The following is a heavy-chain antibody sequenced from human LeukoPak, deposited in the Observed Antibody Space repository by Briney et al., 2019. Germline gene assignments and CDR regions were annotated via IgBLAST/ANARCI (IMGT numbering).Heavy chain of an antibody. CDR2: ILDSGYST. Sequence: GGSLRLSCAASGFTFSSYAMSWVRQAPGKGLEWVSGILDSGYSTYYANSVKGRFTISRDNSNNTLYLQMSSLRAEDTAVYYCAKLGGHPLHNYYVGVWGKGTTVAVSS. CDR1: GFTFSSYA. J-gene: IGHJ6*03. V-gene: IGHV3-23*01. CDR3: AKLGGHPLHNYYVGV. D-gene: IGHD3-16*01.